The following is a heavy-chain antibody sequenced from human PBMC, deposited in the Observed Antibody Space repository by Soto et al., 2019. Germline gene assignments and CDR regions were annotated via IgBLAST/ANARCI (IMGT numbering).Heavy chain of an antibody. D-gene: IGHD3-22*01. V-gene: IGHV1-69*13. CDR3: ARGSDSSGFLNWFDP. CDR2: IIPIFGTA. J-gene: IGHJ5*02. Sequence: GASVKVSCKASGGTFSSYAISWVRQAPGQGLEWMGGIIPIFGTANYAQKFQGRVTITADESTSTAYMELSSLRSEDTAVYYCARGSDSSGFLNWFDPWGQGTLVTVSS. CDR1: GGTFSSYA.